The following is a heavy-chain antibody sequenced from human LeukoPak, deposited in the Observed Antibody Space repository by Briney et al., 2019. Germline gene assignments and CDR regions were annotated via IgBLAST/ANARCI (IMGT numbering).Heavy chain of an antibody. Sequence: TEGSLRLSWAASGFTFSNAWMSWVRQAPGKGLEWVGRIKSKTDGGTTDYAAPVKGRFTISRDDSKNTLYLQMNSLKTEDTAVYYCTTGTVVTVASDYWGQGTLVTVSS. CDR3: TTGTVVTVASDY. CDR1: GFTFSNAW. CDR2: IKSKTDGGTT. V-gene: IGHV3-15*01. J-gene: IGHJ4*02. D-gene: IGHD2-21*02.